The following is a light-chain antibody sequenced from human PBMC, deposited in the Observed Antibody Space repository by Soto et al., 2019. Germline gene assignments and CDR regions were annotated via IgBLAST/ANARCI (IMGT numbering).Light chain of an antibody. Sequence: QLVLTQSPSASASLGASVKLTCTLSSGHSSYAISWHQKQPGKGTRYLMDLNNDGSHSKGDGIPDRVSGSSSGAERYPIIPRLQSEDEADYYCQTWGTGFQVFGGGTKLTVL. V-gene: IGLV4-69*01. J-gene: IGLJ2*01. CDR3: QTWGTGFQV. CDR2: LNNDGSH. CDR1: SGHSSYA.